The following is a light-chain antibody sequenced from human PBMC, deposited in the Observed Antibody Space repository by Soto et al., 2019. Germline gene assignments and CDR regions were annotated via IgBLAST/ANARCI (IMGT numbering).Light chain of an antibody. J-gene: IGKJ2*01. V-gene: IGKV1-39*01. CDR2: TSG. CDR1: QRITTC. Sequence: QMTQSPSSLCASVGDRVTITCRASQRITTCLNWYQQKPGKAPKLLISTSGTLQRGVPSRFSGSGSGTDFTLTITAHRPDDFATYFCQQSYSIPYTFGQGTKLEIK. CDR3: QQSYSIPYT.